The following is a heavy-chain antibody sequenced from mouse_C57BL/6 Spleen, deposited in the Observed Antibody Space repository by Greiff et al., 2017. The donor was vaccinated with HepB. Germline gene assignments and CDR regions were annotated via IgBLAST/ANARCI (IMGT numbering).Heavy chain of an antibody. CDR2: IDPSDSYT. J-gene: IGHJ1*03. D-gene: IGHD6-2*01. V-gene: IGHV1-50*01. CDR3: ARREVVRYFDV. Sequence: QVQLKQPGAELVKPGASVKLSCKASGYTFTSYWMQWVKQRPGQGLEWIGEIDPSDSYTNYNQKFKGKATLTVDTSSSTAYMQLSSLTSEDSAVYYCARREVVRYFDVWGTGTTVTVSS. CDR1: GYTFTSYW.